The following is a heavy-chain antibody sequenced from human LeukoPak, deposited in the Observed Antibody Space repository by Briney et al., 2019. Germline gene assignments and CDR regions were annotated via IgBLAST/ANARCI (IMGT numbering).Heavy chain of an antibody. J-gene: IGHJ4*02. CDR1: GFTFSSYA. D-gene: IGHD5-12*01. V-gene: IGHV3-23*01. CDR3: ARRGGYDLDY. CDR2: ISGSGGST. Sequence: GGSLRLSCAASGFTFSSYAMSWVRQAPGKGLEWVSAISGSGGSTYYADSVKGRFTISRDNAKNSLYLQMNSLRAEDTAVYYCARRGGYDLDYWGQGTLVTVSS.